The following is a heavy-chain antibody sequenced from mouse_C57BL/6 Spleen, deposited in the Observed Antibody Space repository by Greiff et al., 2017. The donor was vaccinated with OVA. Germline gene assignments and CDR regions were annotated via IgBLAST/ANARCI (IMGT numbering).Heavy chain of an antibody. CDR1: GYTFTGYW. CDR2: ILPGSGST. Sequence: QVQLQQSGPELVKPGASVKLSCKATGYTFTGYWIEWVKQRPGHGLEWIGEILPGSGSTNYNEKFKGKATFTADTSSNTAYMQLSSLTTEDSAIYYCARRPFITTAVGDYYAMDYWGQGTSVTVSS. D-gene: IGHD1-1*01. J-gene: IGHJ4*01. V-gene: IGHV1-9*01. CDR3: ARRPFITTAVGDYYAMDY.